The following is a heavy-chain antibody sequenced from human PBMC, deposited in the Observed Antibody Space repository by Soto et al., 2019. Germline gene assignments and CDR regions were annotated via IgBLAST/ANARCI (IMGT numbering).Heavy chain of an antibody. CDR2: ISGSDGKT. CDR3: AKWSYLDY. CDR1: GFSFASFA. J-gene: IGHJ4*02. Sequence: PEGSLRLSCTPSGFSFASFAMTWVRQAPGKGLEWVATISGSDGKTYYADSVKGRFSISRDTSRNTLYLQMNSLRADDTAIYYCAKWSYLDYWGQGTRVTVSS. D-gene: IGHD3-3*01. V-gene: IGHV3-23*01.